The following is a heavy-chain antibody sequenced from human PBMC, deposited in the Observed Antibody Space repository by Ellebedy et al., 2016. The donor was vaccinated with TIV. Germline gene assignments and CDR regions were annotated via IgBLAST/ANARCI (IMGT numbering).Heavy chain of an antibody. CDR2: IQYDGSNK. Sequence: GESLKISCAASGFTFITYGMHWVRQAPGKGLGLVAFIQYDGSNKNYADSVKGRVTISRDNSKNTLYLQMNSLRTEDTAVYYCVKDGDYAPFAYWGQGTLVTVSS. CDR3: VKDGDYAPFAY. J-gene: IGHJ4*02. V-gene: IGHV3-30*02. D-gene: IGHD4-17*01. CDR1: GFTFITYG.